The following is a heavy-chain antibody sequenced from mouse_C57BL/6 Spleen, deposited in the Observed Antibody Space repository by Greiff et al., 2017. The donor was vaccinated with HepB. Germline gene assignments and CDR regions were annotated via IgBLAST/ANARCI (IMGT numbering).Heavy chain of an antibody. CDR3: ARTATVVGYAMDY. D-gene: IGHD1-1*01. J-gene: IGHJ4*01. Sequence: VQLQQSGGGLVKPGGSLKLSCAASGFTFSDYGMHWVRQAPEKGLEWVAYISSGSSTIYYADTVKGRFTISRDNAKNTLFLQMTSLRSEDTAMYYCARTATVVGYAMDYWGQGTSVTVSS. CDR2: ISSGSSTI. CDR1: GFTFSDYG. V-gene: IGHV5-17*01.